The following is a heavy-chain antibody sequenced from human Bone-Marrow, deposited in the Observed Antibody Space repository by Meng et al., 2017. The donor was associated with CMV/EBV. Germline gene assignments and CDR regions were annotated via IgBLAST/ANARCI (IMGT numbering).Heavy chain of an antibody. J-gene: IGHJ6*02. Sequence: GESLKISCAASGFTFSDYYMSWIRQAPGKGLEWVSYISSSSSYIYYADSVKGRFTISRDNAKNSLYLQMNSLRAEDTAVYYCARDKTGMDVWGQGTTVTVSS. CDR3: ARDKTGMDV. CDR1: GFTFSDYY. CDR2: ISSSSSYI. V-gene: IGHV3-11*06.